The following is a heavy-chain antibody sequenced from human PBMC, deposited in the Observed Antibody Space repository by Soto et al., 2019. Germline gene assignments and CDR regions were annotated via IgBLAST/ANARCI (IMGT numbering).Heavy chain of an antibody. CDR2: IYSGGST. J-gene: IGHJ4*02. V-gene: IGHV3-53*01. CDR1: EFTVSSNH. Sequence: PGGSLRLSCAASEFTVSSNHMSWVRQAPGKGLEWVSVIYSGGSTYYADSVKGRFTISRDHSENTLYLQMNSLRAEDTAFYYCASQSTYNFDYWGQGTLDTVSS. CDR3: ASQSTYNFDY. D-gene: IGHD3-16*01.